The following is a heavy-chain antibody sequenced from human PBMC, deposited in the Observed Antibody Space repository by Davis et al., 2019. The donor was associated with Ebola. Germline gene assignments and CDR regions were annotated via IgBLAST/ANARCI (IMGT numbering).Heavy chain of an antibody. Sequence: PGGSLRLSCAASGFTFSSYGMHWVRQAPGKGLEWVAVIWYDGSNKYYADSVKGRFTISRDNSKNTLYLQMNSLRAEDTAVYFCARRILGDSRGAADVWGQGTTVTVSS. CDR2: IWYDGSNK. J-gene: IGHJ6*02. V-gene: IGHV3-33*01. CDR3: ARRILGDSRGAADV. CDR1: GFTFSSYG. D-gene: IGHD2-21*02.